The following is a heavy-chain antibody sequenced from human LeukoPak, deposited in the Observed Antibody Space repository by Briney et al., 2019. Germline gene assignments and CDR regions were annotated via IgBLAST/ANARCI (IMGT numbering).Heavy chain of an antibody. J-gene: IGHJ4*02. V-gene: IGHV3-48*02. D-gene: IGHD3-22*01. CDR2: ISSSSSTI. CDR3: ARDSYGSSGYYYVSDY. Sequence: TGGSLRLSCAASGFTFSTYSMNWVRQAPGKGLEWVSYISSSSSTIYYADSVKGRFTISRDNAKNSLYLQMNSLRDEDTTVYYCARDSYGSSGYYYVSDYWGQGTLVTVSS. CDR1: GFTFSTYS.